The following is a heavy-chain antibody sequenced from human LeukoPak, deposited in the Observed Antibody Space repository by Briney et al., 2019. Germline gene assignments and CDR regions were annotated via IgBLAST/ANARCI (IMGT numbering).Heavy chain of an antibody. V-gene: IGHV4-38-2*02. CDR3: ARDDAMVSGMDY. CDR1: GYSISSGYH. J-gene: IGHJ4*02. Sequence: PSETLSLTCSVSGYSISSGYHWGWIRQPPGKGLEWIGSIYHSGSSYYKPSLKSRVTISVDTSKNQFSLKLSSVTAADTAVYYCARDDAMVSGMDYWGQGTLVTVSS. D-gene: IGHD5-18*01. CDR2: IYHSGSS.